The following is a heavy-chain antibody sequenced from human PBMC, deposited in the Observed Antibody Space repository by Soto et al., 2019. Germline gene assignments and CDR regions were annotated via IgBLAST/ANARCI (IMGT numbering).Heavy chain of an antibody. CDR2: IYYSGST. V-gene: IGHV4-39*02. CDR1: GGSISSSSYY. Sequence: SETLSLTCTVSGGSISSSSYYWGWIRQPPGKGLEWIGSIYYSGSTYYNPSLKSRVTISVDTSKDHFSLKLSSVTAADTAVYYCATQEVGGSYVYTFDPWGQGTLVTVSS. CDR3: ATQEVGGSYVYTFDP. J-gene: IGHJ5*02. D-gene: IGHD1-26*01.